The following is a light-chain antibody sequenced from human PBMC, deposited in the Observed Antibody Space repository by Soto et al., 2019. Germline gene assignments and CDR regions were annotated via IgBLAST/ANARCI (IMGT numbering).Light chain of an antibody. V-gene: IGKV1D-8*03. CDR2: AAS. CDR3: LQDSNCPRT. Sequence: VIWMTQSPSLLSASTGDRVTISCRVSQGISSYLAWYQQKPGKAPELLIYAASTLQSGVPSRFSGSGSGTDFTLAISSLQPEDSATYYCLQDSNCPRTFGQGTKVDIK. CDR1: QGISSY. J-gene: IGKJ1*01.